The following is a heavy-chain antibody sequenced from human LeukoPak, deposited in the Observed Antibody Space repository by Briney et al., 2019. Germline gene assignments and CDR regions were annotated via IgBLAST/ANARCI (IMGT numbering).Heavy chain of an antibody. CDR1: GLTFSSHW. V-gene: IGHV3-74*01. J-gene: IGHJ4*02. Sequence: GGSLRLSCAASGLTFSSHWMHWVRQAPGKGLVWVSRITNDGSSTTYADSVKGRFTISRDNARNSLYLQMDSLRVEDTAFYYCARDLAFSRLDYWGQGVLVTVSS. D-gene: IGHD2/OR15-2a*01. CDR2: ITNDGSST. CDR3: ARDLAFSRLDY.